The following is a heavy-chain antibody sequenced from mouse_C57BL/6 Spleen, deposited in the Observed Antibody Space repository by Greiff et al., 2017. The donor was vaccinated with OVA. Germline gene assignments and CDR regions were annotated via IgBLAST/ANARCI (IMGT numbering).Heavy chain of an antibody. V-gene: IGHV1-47*01. CDR1: GYTFTTYP. D-gene: IGHD1-1*01. CDR2: FHPYNDDT. J-gene: IGHJ2*01. CDR3: ARGYYYGSSLHFDY. Sequence: QVQLKQSGAELVKPGASVKMSCKASGYTFTTYPIEWMKQNHGQSLEWIGNFHPYNDDTKYNEKFKGKATLTVEKSSSTVYLELSRLTSDDSAVYYCARGYYYGSSLHFDYWGQGTTLTVSS.